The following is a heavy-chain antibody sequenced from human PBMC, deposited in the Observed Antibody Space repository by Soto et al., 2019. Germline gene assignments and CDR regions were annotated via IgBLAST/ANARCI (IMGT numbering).Heavy chain of an antibody. CDR3: AHNRHCSGGSCYSSAPAPNQPYYYYYMDV. V-gene: IGHV1-69*02. J-gene: IGHJ6*03. Sequence: ASVKVSCKASGGTFSSYTIRWVRQAPGQGLEWMGRIIPILGIANYAQKFQGRVTITADKSTSTAYMELSSLRSEDTAVYYCAHNRHCSGGSCYSSAPAPNQPYYYYYMDVWGKGTTVTVSS. CDR2: IIPILGIA. CDR1: GGTFSSYT. D-gene: IGHD2-15*01.